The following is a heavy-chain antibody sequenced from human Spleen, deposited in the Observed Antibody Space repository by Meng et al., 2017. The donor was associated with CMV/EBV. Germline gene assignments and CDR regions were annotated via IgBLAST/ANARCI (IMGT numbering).Heavy chain of an antibody. Sequence: SGYTFTGYYMHWVRQAPGQGLEWMGWINPNSGGTNYAQKFQGRVTITTDESTSTAYMELSSLRSEDTAVYYCARGKYYYGSGSYYPNWGQGTLVTVSS. V-gene: IGHV1-2*02. CDR2: INPNSGGT. D-gene: IGHD3-10*01. J-gene: IGHJ4*02. CDR3: ARGKYYYGSGSYYPN. CDR1: GYTFTGYY.